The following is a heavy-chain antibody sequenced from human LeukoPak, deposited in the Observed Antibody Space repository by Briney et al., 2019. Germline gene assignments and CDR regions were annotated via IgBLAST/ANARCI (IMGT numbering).Heavy chain of an antibody. V-gene: IGHV3-23*01. D-gene: IGHD2-15*01. CDR2: ICGSGGST. CDR1: GFTFSSNA. Sequence: GGSLRLSCAASGFTFSSNAMSWVRQAPGKGLEWVSAICGSGGSTYYADSVKGRFTISRDNSKNTLYLQMNSLRAEDTAVYYCAKGRGYCTGGSCYSDYWGQGTLVTVSS. J-gene: IGHJ4*02. CDR3: AKGRGYCTGGSCYSDY.